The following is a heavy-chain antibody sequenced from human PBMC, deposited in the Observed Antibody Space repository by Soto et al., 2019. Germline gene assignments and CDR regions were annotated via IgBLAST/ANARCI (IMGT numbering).Heavy chain of an antibody. CDR3: VPHPHDSSGYFDS. J-gene: IGHJ4*02. Sequence: ASVKVSCNASGYTFTGNYIHCVRQAPGQGLECMGWINPRNGATKYAQNFQGRVTLTWDTSITTAYMDLSRLRSDDTAVFYCVPHPHDSSGYFDSWGQGTLVTVSS. CDR1: GYTFTGNY. D-gene: IGHD3-22*01. CDR2: INPRNGAT. V-gene: IGHV1-2*02.